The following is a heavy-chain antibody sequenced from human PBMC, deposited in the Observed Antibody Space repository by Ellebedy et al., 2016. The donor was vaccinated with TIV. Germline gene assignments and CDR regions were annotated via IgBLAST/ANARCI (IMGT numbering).Heavy chain of an antibody. V-gene: IGHV1-46*01. D-gene: IGHD2/OR15-2a*01. J-gene: IGHJ4*02. CDR3: ARATVGGLWLDY. CDR1: GYTFTSYY. CDR2: INPGGGST. Sequence: AASVKVSCKASGYTFTSYYMHWVRQAPGQGLEWIGIINPGGGSTTSAQKFQGRVTMTRDTSTSTVYMELSSLRSEDTAVYYCARATVGGLWLDYWGQGTLVTVSS.